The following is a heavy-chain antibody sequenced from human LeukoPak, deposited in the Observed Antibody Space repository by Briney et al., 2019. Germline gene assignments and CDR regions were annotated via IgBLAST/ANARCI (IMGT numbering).Heavy chain of an antibody. CDR3: ARLVDYYDSSGYCYFDY. CDR2: IYTSGST. J-gene: IGHJ4*02. Sequence: KPSETLSLTCTVSGGSISSYYWSWIRQPPGKGLEWIGYIYTSGSTNYNPSLKSRVTISVDTSKNQFSLKLSSVTAADTAVYYCARLVDYYDSSGYCYFDYWGQGTLVTVSS. V-gene: IGHV4-4*09. D-gene: IGHD3-22*01. CDR1: GGSISSYY.